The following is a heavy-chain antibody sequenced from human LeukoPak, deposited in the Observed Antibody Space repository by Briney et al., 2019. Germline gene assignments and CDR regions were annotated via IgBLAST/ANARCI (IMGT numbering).Heavy chain of an antibody. CDR2: INHSGST. D-gene: IGHD3-3*01. Sequence: PSETLSLTCAVYGGSFSGYCWSWIRQPPGKGLEWIGEINHSGSTNYNPSLKSRVTISVDTSKNQFSLKLSSVTAADTAVYYCARGQLRFLEWLLGSVINWFDPWGQGTLVTVSS. V-gene: IGHV4-34*01. J-gene: IGHJ5*02. CDR1: GGSFSGYC. CDR3: ARGQLRFLEWLLGSVINWFDP.